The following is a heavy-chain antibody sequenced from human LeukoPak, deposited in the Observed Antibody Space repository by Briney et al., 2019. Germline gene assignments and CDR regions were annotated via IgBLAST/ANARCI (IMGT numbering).Heavy chain of an antibody. CDR3: ARGTRGLRLFDY. Sequence: ASVKVSCKASGYTFTGYYMHWVRQAPGQGLEWMGWINPNGGGTNYAQKFQGRVTMTRDTSISTAYMELSRLRSDDTAVYYCARGTRGLRLFDYWGQGTLVTVSS. CDR2: INPNGGGT. V-gene: IGHV1-2*02. CDR1: GYTFTGYY. D-gene: IGHD5-12*01. J-gene: IGHJ4*02.